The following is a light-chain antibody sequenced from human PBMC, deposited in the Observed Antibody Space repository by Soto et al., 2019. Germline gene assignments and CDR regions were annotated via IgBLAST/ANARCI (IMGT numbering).Light chain of an antibody. Sequence: EIVMTQSPATLSVSPGERATLSCRAIQSVSTYLAWYQQKPGQAPRLLIYGVSSRASGIPDRFFGSGSGTDFTLTISRLEPEDFAVFYCQQYGSSITFGQGTRLEIK. CDR3: QQYGSSIT. CDR2: GVS. V-gene: IGKV3-20*01. CDR1: QSVSTY. J-gene: IGKJ5*01.